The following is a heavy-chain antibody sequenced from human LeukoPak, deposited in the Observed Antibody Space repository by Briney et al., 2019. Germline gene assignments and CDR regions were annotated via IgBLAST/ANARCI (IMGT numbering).Heavy chain of an antibody. V-gene: IGHV4-59*08. Sequence: SETLSLTCTVSGGSISDYYWGWIRQAPGQGLEWIGYIYYSGSTNYNPSLKSRVSISLDTSKNQFSLKLSSVTAADTAVSYCARSEGRFFDLWGRGTLVTVSS. CDR3: ARSEGRFFDL. J-gene: IGHJ2*01. CDR2: IYYSGST. CDR1: GGSISDYY.